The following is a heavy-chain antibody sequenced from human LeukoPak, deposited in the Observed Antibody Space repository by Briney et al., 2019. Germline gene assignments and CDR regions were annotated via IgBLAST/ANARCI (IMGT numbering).Heavy chain of an antibody. V-gene: IGHV3-9*01. J-gene: IGHJ4*02. CDR2: ISWNSGSI. Sequence: PGGSLRLSCAASGFTFDDYAMHWVRQAPGKGLEWVSGISWNSGSIGYADSVKGRFTISRVNAKNSLYLQMNSLRAEDTALYYCAKDFGGDYLFDYWGQGTLVTVSS. CDR1: GFTFDDYA. CDR3: AKDFGGDYLFDY. D-gene: IGHD4-17*01.